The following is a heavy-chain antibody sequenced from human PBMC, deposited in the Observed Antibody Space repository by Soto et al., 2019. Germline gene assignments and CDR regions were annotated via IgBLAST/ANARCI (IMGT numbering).Heavy chain of an antibody. CDR1: GGNFIGHG. CDR3: AKQGRITGFDF. Sequence: HTWAASGGNFIGHGGRWIIQAPVKGMEWVEVITYDASNKYYADSMKGRFTISRDNSKHTLFMQMNRLRAEYTAVYYGAKQGRITGFDFLVKGTSVTGS. CDR2: ITYDASNK. J-gene: IGHJ4*02. V-gene: IGHV3-30*18.